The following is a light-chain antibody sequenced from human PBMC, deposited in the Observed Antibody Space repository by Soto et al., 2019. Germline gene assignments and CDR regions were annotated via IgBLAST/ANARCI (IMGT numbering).Light chain of an antibody. CDR2: AAS. CDR3: QQTFSTPPT. V-gene: IGKV1-39*01. CDR1: QSISNS. J-gene: IGKJ1*01. Sequence: DIQMTQSPSSLSAFVGDRITITCRASQSISNSLNWYQQQPGKAPHLLIYAASSLQSGVPSSFSGSGSGTDFTLTVSGLQPGDFATYYCQQTFSTPPTFGQGTKVEIK.